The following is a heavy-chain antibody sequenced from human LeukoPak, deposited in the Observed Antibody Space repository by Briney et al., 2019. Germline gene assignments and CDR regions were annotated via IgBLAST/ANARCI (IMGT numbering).Heavy chain of an antibody. Sequence: SETLSLTCIVSGYSITSGYYWGWIRQPPGKGLEWIGSIYYSGSTYYNPSLKSRVTISVDTSKNQFSLKLSSVTAADTAVYYCARASYGFDWFDPWGQGTLVTVSS. D-gene: IGHD3-10*01. CDR3: ARASYGFDWFDP. CDR1: GYSITSGYY. CDR2: IYYSGST. J-gene: IGHJ5*02. V-gene: IGHV4-38-2*02.